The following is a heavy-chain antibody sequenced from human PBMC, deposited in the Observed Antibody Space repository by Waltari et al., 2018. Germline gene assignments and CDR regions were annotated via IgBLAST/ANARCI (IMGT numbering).Heavy chain of an antibody. V-gene: IGHV4-30-2*01. CDR3: ARGRGGADWFDP. Sequence: QLQLQESGSGLVKPSQTMALTSAVSGGSISSGGSSWSWIRQPPGKGLEWIGYIYHSGSTYYNPSLKSRVTISVDRSKNQFSLKLSSVTAADTAVYYCARGRGGADWFDPWGQGTLVTVSS. CDR1: GGSISSGGSS. CDR2: IYHSGST. J-gene: IGHJ5*02. D-gene: IGHD3-10*01.